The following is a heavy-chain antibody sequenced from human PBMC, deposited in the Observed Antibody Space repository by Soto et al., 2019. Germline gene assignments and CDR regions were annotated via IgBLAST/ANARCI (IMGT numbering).Heavy chain of an antibody. CDR2: ISAYNGNT. V-gene: IGHV1-18*01. CDR3: ARDIAVALIDY. Sequence: QVQLVQSGAAVKKPGASVKVSCKASDYTFTSYGISWVRQAPGQGLEWMGWISAYNGNTKYAQKFQGRVTMTTDTSPSTAYMELRRLRSDDTAVYYCARDIAVALIDYWGQGPLVTVSS. J-gene: IGHJ4*02. D-gene: IGHD6-19*01. CDR1: DYTFTSYG.